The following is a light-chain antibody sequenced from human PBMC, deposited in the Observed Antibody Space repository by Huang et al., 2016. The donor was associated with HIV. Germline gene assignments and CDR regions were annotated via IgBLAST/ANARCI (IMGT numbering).Light chain of an antibody. V-gene: IGKV1-39*01. Sequence: DIQMTQSPSSLSASVGDRVSITCRASQSISSYLNWYQQKPGKAPELLIYGASKLQRGVPSRFIGSGSGTDFSLTISSLQPEDFATYYCQQSDSVPRTFGQGTKVEIK. J-gene: IGKJ1*01. CDR3: QQSDSVPRT. CDR2: GAS. CDR1: QSISSY.